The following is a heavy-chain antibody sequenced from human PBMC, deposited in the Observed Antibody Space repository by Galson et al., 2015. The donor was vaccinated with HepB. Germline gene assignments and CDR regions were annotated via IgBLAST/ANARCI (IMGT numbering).Heavy chain of an antibody. CDR2: ISYDGSNK. J-gene: IGHJ2*01. CDR1: GFTFSSYG. Sequence: SLRLSCAASGFTFSSYGMHWVRQAPGKGLEWVAVISYDGSNKYYADSVKGRFTISRDNSKNTLYLQMNSLRAEDTAVYYCAKHLALLAAAEYDWYFDLWGRGTLVTVSS. CDR3: AKHLALLAAAEYDWYFDL. V-gene: IGHV3-30*18. D-gene: IGHD6-13*01.